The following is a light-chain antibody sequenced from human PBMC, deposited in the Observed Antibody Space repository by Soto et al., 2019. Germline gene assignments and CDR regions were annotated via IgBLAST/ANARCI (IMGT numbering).Light chain of an antibody. J-gene: IGLJ2*01. Sequence: QSALTQPRSVSGSPGQSVTISCTGTSSDVGGYNFVSWYQHHPGKAPKLMIYNVIQRPSGVPDRFSASKSGNTASLTISGLQAEDEADYYCSSYAGSNNPVVFGGGTKLTVL. V-gene: IGLV2-11*01. CDR2: NVI. CDR1: SSDVGGYNF. CDR3: SSYAGSNNPVV.